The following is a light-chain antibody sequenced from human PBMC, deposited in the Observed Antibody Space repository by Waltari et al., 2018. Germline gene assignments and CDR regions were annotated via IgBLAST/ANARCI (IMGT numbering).Light chain of an antibody. J-gene: IGKJ5*01. CDR3: QQYYTTPIT. CDR2: CAS. CDR1: PSVLYSSNNKNY. Sequence: DIVMTQSPDSLAVSLGERATINCKSSPSVLYSSNNKNYLAWYQQKPGKPPKLLIYCASTRESGVPDRFSGSGSGTDFTLTINSLQAEDVAVYYCQQYYTTPITFGQGTRLEIK. V-gene: IGKV4-1*01.